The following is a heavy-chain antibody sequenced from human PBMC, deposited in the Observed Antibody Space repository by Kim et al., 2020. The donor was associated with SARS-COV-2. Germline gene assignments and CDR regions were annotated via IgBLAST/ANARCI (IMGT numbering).Heavy chain of an antibody. Sequence: DSVKGRFTISRDNAKNSLYLQMNSLRAEDTAVYYCARGATFSGYDLRLDYWGQGTLVTVSS. V-gene: IGHV3-48*03. CDR3: ARGATFSGYDLRLDY. D-gene: IGHD5-12*01. J-gene: IGHJ4*02.